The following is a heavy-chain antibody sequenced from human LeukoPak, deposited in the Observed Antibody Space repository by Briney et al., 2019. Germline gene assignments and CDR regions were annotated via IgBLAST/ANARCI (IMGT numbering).Heavy chain of an antibody. CDR2: ISSNGGST. J-gene: IGHJ4*02. V-gene: IGHV3-64*04. Sequence: PGGSLRLSCSASGFTFSSYAMHWVRQAPGKGLEYVSAISSNGGSTYYADSVKGRFTISRDNSKNTLYLQMNSLRGEDTAVYYCARDGYCSSTSCLDYWGQGTLVTVSS. CDR1: GFTFSSYA. CDR3: ARDGYCSSTSCLDY. D-gene: IGHD2-2*03.